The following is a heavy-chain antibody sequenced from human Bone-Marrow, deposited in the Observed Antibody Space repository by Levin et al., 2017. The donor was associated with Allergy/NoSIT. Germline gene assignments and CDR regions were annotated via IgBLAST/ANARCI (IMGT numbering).Heavy chain of an antibody. CDR3: ARAGMTTVTFYGMDV. Sequence: PGGSLRLSCAASGFTFSSYAMHWVRQAPGKGLEWVAVISYDGSNKYYADSVKGRFTISRDNSKNTLYLQMNSLRAEDTAVYYCARAGMTTVTFYGMDVWGQGTTVTVSS. V-gene: IGHV3-30*04. CDR1: GFTFSSYA. CDR2: ISYDGSNK. J-gene: IGHJ6*02. D-gene: IGHD4-17*01.